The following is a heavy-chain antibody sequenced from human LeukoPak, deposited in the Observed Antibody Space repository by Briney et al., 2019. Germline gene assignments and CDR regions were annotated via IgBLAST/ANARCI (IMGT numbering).Heavy chain of an antibody. CDR3: ARGHVVVTAILAFDI. CDR2: IYTSGST. D-gene: IGHD2-21*02. CDR1: GGSISSGSYY. J-gene: IGHJ3*02. Sequence: PSETLSLTCTVSGGSISSGSYYWSCIRQPAGKGLEWIGRIYTSGSTNYNPSLKTRVTISVDTSKNQFSLKLSSVTAADTAVYYCARGHVVVTAILAFDIWGQGTMVTVSS. V-gene: IGHV4-61*02.